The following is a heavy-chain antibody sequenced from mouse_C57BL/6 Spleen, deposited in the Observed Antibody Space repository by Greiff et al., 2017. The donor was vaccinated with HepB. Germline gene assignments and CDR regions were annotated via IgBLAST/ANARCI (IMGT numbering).Heavy chain of an antibody. CDR3: AITTVVAANWYFDV. V-gene: IGHV1-64*01. D-gene: IGHD1-1*01. CDR2: IHPNSGST. CDR1: GYTFTSYW. Sequence: QVQLQQPGAELVKPGASVKLSCKASGYTFTSYWMHWVKQRPGQGLEWIGMIHPNSGSTNYNEKFKSKATLTVDKSSSTAYMQLSSLTSEDSAVYYGAITTVVAANWYFDVWGTGTTVTVSS. J-gene: IGHJ1*03.